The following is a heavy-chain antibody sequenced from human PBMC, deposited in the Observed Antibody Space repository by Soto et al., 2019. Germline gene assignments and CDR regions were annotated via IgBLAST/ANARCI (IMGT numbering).Heavy chain of an antibody. D-gene: IGHD3-22*01. CDR2: ISSNSRYT. Sequence: QVQLVESGGGLVKPGGSLRLSCEGSGFIFNDYYITWIRQVPGKGLEWVSYISSNSRYTDYADSVKGRFTISRDNAKNSAFLEMNSLRAEDTAVYYCARDRDYYVSSGNYFLDYWGQGTLVTVSS. V-gene: IGHV3-11*05. CDR1: GFIFNDYY. J-gene: IGHJ4*02. CDR3: ARDRDYYVSSGNYFLDY.